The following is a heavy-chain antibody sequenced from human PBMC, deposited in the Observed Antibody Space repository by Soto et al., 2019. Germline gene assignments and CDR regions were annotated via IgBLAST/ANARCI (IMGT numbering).Heavy chain of an antibody. D-gene: IGHD2-2*01. J-gene: IGHJ6*02. V-gene: IGHV3-15*07. CDR2: IKRKTDCATT. Sequence: ELQLVESGGGLVRPGGSLRLSCAASTFTFSNAWMNWVRQAPGKGLEWVGRIKRKTDCATTKYAAPVKGRFTISREDSNNTLSLQINSPKTEDTALYYCTTDAPPLVPAPRGVGDYYSGVDVWGQGTTVTVSS. CDR1: TFTFSNAW. CDR3: TTDAPPLVPAPRGVGDYYSGVDV.